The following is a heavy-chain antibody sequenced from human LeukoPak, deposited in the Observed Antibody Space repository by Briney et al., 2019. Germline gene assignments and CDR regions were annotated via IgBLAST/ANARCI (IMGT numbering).Heavy chain of an antibody. CDR2: ISGSGTTI. CDR3: VRDEIRSGAFDI. V-gene: IGHV3-48*03. CDR1: GFSFSSYE. Sequence: GSLRLSCAASGFSFSSYEMNWVRQGPGKGLEWVSYISGSGTTIYDADSVKGRFTISRDNAKNSLYLHLNSLTDEDTAIYYCVRDEIRSGAFDIWGQGTMVTVSS. J-gene: IGHJ3*02. D-gene: IGHD3-10*01.